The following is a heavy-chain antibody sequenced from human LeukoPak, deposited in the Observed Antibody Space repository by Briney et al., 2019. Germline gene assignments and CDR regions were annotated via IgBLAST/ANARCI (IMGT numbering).Heavy chain of an antibody. Sequence: ASVKVSCKASGYTFTGYYMHWVRQAPGQGLEWMGWINPNSGGTNYAQKFQGRVTMTRDTSISTAYMELSRLRSDDTAVYYCARGTYYYDSSGYRNFDYWGQGTLVTVSS. CDR1: GYTFTGYY. V-gene: IGHV1-2*02. D-gene: IGHD3-22*01. CDR3: ARGTYYYDSSGYRNFDY. CDR2: INPNSGGT. J-gene: IGHJ4*02.